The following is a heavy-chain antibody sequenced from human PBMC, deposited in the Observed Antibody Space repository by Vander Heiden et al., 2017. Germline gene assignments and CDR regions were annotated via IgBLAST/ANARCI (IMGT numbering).Heavy chain of an antibody. CDR1: AFTLRRHG. J-gene: IGHJ4*02. D-gene: IGHD1-26*01. CDR2: ISGSGDST. CDR3: AKQMWELTFEY. V-gene: IGHV3-23*01. Sequence: EVLLLESGGGLVQPGGSLRLSCAASAFTLRRHGMNCVRQAPGKGMEWVSAISGSGDSTYYADSVKGRFTISRDNSKNTLYLQMNSLRAEDTAVYYCAKQMWELTFEYWGQGTLVTVPS.